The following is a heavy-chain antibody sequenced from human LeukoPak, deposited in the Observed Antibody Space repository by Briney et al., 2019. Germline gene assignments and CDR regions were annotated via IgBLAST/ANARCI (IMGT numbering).Heavy chain of an antibody. CDR2: ISWDGGST. CDR1: GFTFDDYA. V-gene: IGHV3-43D*03. Sequence: GGSLRVSCAASGFTFDDYAMHWVRQAPGKSLKWVSLISWDGGSTSYADSVKGRFTISRDNSKNSLYLQMNSLRAEDTALYYCAKQYSSSSWEYYFDYWGQGTLVTVSS. CDR3: AKQYSSSSWEYYFDY. J-gene: IGHJ4*02. D-gene: IGHD6-6*01.